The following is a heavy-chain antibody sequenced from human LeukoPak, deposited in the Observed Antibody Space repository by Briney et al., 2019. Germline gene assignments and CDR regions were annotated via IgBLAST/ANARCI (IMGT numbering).Heavy chain of an antibody. Sequence: PSETLSLTCTVSGGSISSSNYYWGWIRQPPGKGLEWIGSIYYSGSTYYNPSLKSRVTISVDTSKNQFSLKLSSVTAADTAVYYCARGNRVRYCSSTSCYRPLDYWGQGTLVTVSS. V-gene: IGHV4-39*01. CDR1: GGSISSSNYY. CDR3: ARGNRVRYCSSTSCYRPLDY. CDR2: IYYSGST. J-gene: IGHJ4*02. D-gene: IGHD2-2*01.